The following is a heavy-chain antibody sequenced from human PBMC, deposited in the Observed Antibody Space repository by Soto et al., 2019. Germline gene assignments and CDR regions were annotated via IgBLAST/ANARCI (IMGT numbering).Heavy chain of an antibody. CDR2: VNPNSGNT. V-gene: IGHV1-8*01. Sequence: QVQLVQSGAEVKKPGASVRVSCKASGYTFTNYDIMWVRRVSVQGLEWMGWVNPNSGNTGYAQKFQDRVTMTRDRFISTAYMELRSLTSEDTAVYYCARGRRANFAPWGQGTLVTVSS. CDR3: ARGRRANFAP. CDR1: GYTFTNYD. J-gene: IGHJ5*02. D-gene: IGHD6-25*01.